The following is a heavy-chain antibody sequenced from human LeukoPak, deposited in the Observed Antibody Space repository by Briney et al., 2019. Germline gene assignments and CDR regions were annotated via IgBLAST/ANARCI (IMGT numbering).Heavy chain of an antibody. Sequence: SVKVSCKASGGTFSSYAISWVRQAPGLGLEWMGGIIPIFGTANYAQKFQGRVTITTDESTSTAYMELSSLRSEDTAVYYCARDGYYDILTGYYPNWFDPWGQGTLVTVSS. CDR1: GGTFSSYA. J-gene: IGHJ5*02. CDR3: ARDGYYDILTGYYPNWFDP. V-gene: IGHV1-69*05. CDR2: IIPIFGTA. D-gene: IGHD3-9*01.